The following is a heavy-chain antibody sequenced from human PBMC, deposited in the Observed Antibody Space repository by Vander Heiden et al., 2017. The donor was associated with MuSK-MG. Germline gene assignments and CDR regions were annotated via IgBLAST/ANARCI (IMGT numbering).Heavy chain of an antibody. J-gene: IGHJ4*02. Sequence: EWMGGFDPEEGETIYAQKFQGRVTMTEDTSTDTAYMELSSLRSEDTAVYYGATGRLPGVRRIQLWLGGKSGYYLDYWGQGTLVTVSS. V-gene: IGHV1-24*01. D-gene: IGHD5-18*01. CDR2: FDPEEGET. CDR3: ATGRLPGVRRIQLWLGGKSGYYLDY.